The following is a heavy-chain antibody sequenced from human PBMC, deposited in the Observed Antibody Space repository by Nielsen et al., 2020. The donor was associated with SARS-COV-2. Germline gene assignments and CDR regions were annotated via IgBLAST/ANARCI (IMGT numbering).Heavy chain of an antibody. J-gene: IGHJ4*02. CDR1: GDTLTQLF. CDR2: FDPQDGET. Sequence: ASVQVSCKVPGDTLTQLFMHWVRQAPGKGLEWMGEFDPQDGETTYAQKFQGRITMTEDPSIDTAYLDLSSLSSDDTAVYYCATDSPFGVVIYALAHWGQGTLVTVSS. CDR3: ATDSPFGVVIYALAH. D-gene: IGHD3-3*01. V-gene: IGHV1-24*01.